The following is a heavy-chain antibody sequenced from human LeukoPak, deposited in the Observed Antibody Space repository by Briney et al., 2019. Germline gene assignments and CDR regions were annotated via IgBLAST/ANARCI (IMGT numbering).Heavy chain of an antibody. CDR2: ISGSGGST. CDR1: GFTFSSYA. J-gene: IGHJ4*02. V-gene: IGHV3-23*01. CDR3: AKRAITHDGGNSIFDY. Sequence: PGGSLRLSCAASGFTFSSYAMSWVRQAPGKGLEWVSAISGSGGSTYYADSVKGRFTISRDNSKNTLYLQMNSLRAEDTAVYYCAKRAITHDGGNSIFDYWGQGTLVTVSS. D-gene: IGHD4-23*01.